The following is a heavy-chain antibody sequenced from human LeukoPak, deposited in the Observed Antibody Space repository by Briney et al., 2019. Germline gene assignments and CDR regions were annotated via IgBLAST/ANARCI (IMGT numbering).Heavy chain of an antibody. D-gene: IGHD6-13*01. J-gene: IGHJ4*02. V-gene: IGHV3-53*01. CDR2: IYSGGST. CDR3: ARGAYSSSWYVPCGY. Sequence: PGGSLRLSCAASGFTVSSNYMSWVRQAPGKGLEWVSVIYSGGSTYYADSVKGRFTISRDNSKNTLYLQMNSLRAEDTAVYYCARGAYSSSWYVPCGYWGQGTLVTVSS. CDR1: GFTVSSNY.